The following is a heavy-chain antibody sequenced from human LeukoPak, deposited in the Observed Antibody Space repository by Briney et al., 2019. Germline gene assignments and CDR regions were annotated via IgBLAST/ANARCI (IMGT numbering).Heavy chain of an antibody. CDR3: AKDFSPAMVTHFDY. CDR2: ISYDGSNK. J-gene: IGHJ4*02. V-gene: IGHV3-30*18. D-gene: IGHD5-18*01. Sequence: PGGSLRLSCAASGFTFSSYGMHWVRQAPGKGLEWVAVISYDGSNKYYADSVKGRFTISRDNSKNTLYLQMNSLRAEDTAVYYCAKDFSPAMVTHFDYWGQGTLVTVSS. CDR1: GFTFSSYG.